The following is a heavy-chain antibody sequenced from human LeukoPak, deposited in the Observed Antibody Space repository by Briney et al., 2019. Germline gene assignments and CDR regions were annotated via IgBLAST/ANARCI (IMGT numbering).Heavy chain of an antibody. Sequence: IFRTANYAQKFQGRVTITTDESTSTAYMELSSLRSEDTAVYYCARGTSNRPHYYYYYMDVWGKGTTVTVSS. V-gene: IGHV1-69*05. CDR3: ARGTSNRPHYYYYYMDV. J-gene: IGHJ6*03. D-gene: IGHD1-14*01. CDR2: IFRTA.